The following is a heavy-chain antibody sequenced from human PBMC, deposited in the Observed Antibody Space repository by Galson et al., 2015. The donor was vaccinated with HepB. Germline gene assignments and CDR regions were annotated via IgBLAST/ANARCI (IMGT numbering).Heavy chain of an antibody. CDR1: GGTFSSYA. CDR3: ARDFTYDFWSGSGGYFGY. V-gene: IGHV1-69*06. CDR2: IIPIFGTA. Sequence: SVKVSCKASGGTFSSYAISWVRQAPGQGLEWMGGIIPIFGTANYAQKFQGRVTITADKSTSTAYMELSSLRSEDTAVYYCARDFTYDFWSGSGGYFGYWGQGTLVTVSS. J-gene: IGHJ4*02. D-gene: IGHD3-3*01.